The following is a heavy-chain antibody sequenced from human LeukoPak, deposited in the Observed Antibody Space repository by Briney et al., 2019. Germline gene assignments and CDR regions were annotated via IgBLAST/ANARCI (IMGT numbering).Heavy chain of an antibody. CDR1: GYTFNGCY. J-gene: IGHJ4*02. V-gene: IGHV1-2*02. D-gene: IGHD3-22*01. Sequence: GSSVKVSCKASGYTFNGCYIHWVRQAPGQGLEWMGWINPHSDGPTYAQKFQGRVTMTRDTSISTAYMVLSSLRSDDTAVYYCANVAGNSYDTSGLYHWGQGTLVTVSS. CDR3: ANVAGNSYDTSGLYH. CDR2: INPHSDGP.